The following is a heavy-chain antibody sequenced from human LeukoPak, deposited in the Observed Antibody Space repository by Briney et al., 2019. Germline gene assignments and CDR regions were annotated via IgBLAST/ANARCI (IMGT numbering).Heavy chain of an antibody. Sequence: KSSETLSLNCSVSGGSISLSYYYWGWIRQPPGKALEWIGSVYYSGTTSYNPSLKSRATISVDMSKNPFSLRLSSVTAADTAMYYCARGTLYSGWSYYFDYWGQGSQVTVSS. D-gene: IGHD6-19*01. CDR2: VYYSGTT. V-gene: IGHV4-39*07. J-gene: IGHJ4*02. CDR1: GGSISLSYYY. CDR3: ARGTLYSGWSYYFDY.